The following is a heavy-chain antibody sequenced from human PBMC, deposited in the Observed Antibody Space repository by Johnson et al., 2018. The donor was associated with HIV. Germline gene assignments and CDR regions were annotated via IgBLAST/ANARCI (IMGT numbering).Heavy chain of an antibody. CDR1: GFTVSSNY. Sequence: MLLVESGGGLVQPGRSLRLSCAASGFTVSSNYMSWVRQAPGKGLEWVSAIYSGGSTYYADSVKGRFTISRDNSKNTLYLQMNSLRAEDTAVYYCARAYTYGACDIWGQGTMVTVSS. J-gene: IGHJ3*02. CDR2: IYSGGST. CDR3: ARAYTYGACDI. D-gene: IGHD5-18*01. V-gene: IGHV3-66*01.